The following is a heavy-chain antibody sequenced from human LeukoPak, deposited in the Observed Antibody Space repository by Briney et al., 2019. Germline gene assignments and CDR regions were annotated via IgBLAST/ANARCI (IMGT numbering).Heavy chain of an antibody. D-gene: IGHD1-26*01. J-gene: IGHJ4*02. CDR1: GFTFDDYT. CDR2: ISWDGGST. CDR3: AKGPYSGSYPYYCDY. V-gene: IGHV3-43*01. Sequence: GGSLRLSCAASGFTFDDYTMHWVRQAPGKGLEWVSLISWDGGSTYYADSVKGRFTISRDNSKNSLYLQMNSLRTEDTALYYCAKGPYSGSYPYYCDYWGQGTLVTVSS.